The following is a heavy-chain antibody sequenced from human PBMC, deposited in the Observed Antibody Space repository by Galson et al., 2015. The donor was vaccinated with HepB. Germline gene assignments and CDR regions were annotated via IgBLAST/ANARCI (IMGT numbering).Heavy chain of an antibody. D-gene: IGHD3-16*01. CDR3: VRELAFGCGSYSH. Sequence: SLRLSCAASGFIFRDYWMHWVRQAPGQGLMWVSYINFDGTTTKYADSEKGRFTTSRENAENTLYLQMNSLRAEDTGVYYCVRELAFGCGSYSHWGQGTLVTVSS. V-gene: IGHV3-74*01. CDR1: GFIFRDYW. CDR2: INFDGTTT. J-gene: IGHJ4*02.